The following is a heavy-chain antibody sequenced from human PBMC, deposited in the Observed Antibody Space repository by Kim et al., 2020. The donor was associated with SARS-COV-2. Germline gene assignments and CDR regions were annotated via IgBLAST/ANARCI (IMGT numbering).Heavy chain of an antibody. J-gene: IGHJ4*02. V-gene: IGHV3-7*01. D-gene: IGHD3-16*01. Sequence: GGSLRLSCEASGFRFSSYCMTWVRQAPGKGLEWVANIKQDGSEKYYVDSVKGRFTISRDNAKNSLYLQMNSLRAEDTALYYCARGRGGEYWGQGTLVTVS. CDR1: GFRFSSYC. CDR3: ARGRGGEY. CDR2: IKQDGSEK.